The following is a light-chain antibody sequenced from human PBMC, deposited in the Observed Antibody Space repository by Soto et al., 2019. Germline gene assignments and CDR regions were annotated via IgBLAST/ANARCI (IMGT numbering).Light chain of an antibody. CDR2: HVT. Sequence: QSALTQPDSVSGSPGQSITISCTGTSSDIGHYDYVSWYQQHRGKAPKLMIYHVTYRPSGVSNRYSGSKSGNSASLTISGLQADDEADYYCCSLTTSHTYVFGSGTKLTVL. CDR1: SSDIGHYDY. CDR3: CSLTTSHTYV. V-gene: IGLV2-14*03. J-gene: IGLJ1*01.